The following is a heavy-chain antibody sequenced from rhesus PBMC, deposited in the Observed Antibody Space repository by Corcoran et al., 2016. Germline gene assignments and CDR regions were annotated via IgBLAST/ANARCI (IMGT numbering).Heavy chain of an antibody. CDR2: ISYVGIKQ. V-gene: IGHV3-54*02. J-gene: IGHJ4*01. Sequence: EVQLVESGGGLVQPGGSLRLSCAASGFTFSSYGMHWVRQAPGKEREWVAIISYVGIKQYNQDFEKVRFTISRDNSKNMLYLQMHNLKLEDTAVYYCASSGLTYCTGSGCPTGYWGQGVLVTVSS. CDR1: GFTFSSYG. CDR3: ASSGLTYCTGSGCPTGY. D-gene: IGHD2-21*01.